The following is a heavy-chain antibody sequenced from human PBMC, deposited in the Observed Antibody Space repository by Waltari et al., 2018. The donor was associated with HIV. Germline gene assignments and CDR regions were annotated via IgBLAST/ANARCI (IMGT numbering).Heavy chain of an antibody. V-gene: IGHV4-39*07. J-gene: IGHJ4*02. CDR2: IFYRGKT. CDR3: AGRWVALCFDY. D-gene: IGHD1-26*01. CDR1: GGSITSRDSY. Sequence: QLQVQELGPGLVKPSETLSLTCPVSGGSITSRDSYSGWIRQPPGKGLEWIGVIFYRGKTDTNPSLTRRVTIAVETAKSRFSLNLSSVAAADTALYYCAGRWVALCFDYWGQGTLVTVSS.